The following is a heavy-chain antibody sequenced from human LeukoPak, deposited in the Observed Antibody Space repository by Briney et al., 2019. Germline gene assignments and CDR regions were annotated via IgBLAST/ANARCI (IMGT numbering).Heavy chain of an antibody. Sequence: PGGSLRLSCAASGFTFSSYAMSWVRQAPGKGLEWVSAISGSGGSTYYADSVKGRFTISRDNSKNTLYLQMNSLRAEDTAIYFCAKDRAYSFDYWGQGSLVTVSS. D-gene: IGHD3-16*01. CDR3: AKDRAYSFDY. J-gene: IGHJ4*02. CDR2: ISGSGGST. CDR1: GFTFSSYA. V-gene: IGHV3-23*01.